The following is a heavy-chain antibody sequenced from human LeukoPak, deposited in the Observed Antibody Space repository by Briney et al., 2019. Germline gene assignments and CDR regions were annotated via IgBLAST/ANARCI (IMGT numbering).Heavy chain of an antibody. CDR2: INHSGST. V-gene: IGHV4-34*01. CDR1: GGSFSGYY. CDR3: ARGPNVLRYFDWLITFDY. D-gene: IGHD3-9*01. Sequence: PSETLSLTCAVYGGSFSGYYWSWIRQPPGKGLEWIGEINHSGSTNYNPSLKSRVTISVDMSKNQFSLKLSSVTAADTAVYYCARGPNVLRYFDWLITFDYWGQGTLVTVSS. J-gene: IGHJ4*02.